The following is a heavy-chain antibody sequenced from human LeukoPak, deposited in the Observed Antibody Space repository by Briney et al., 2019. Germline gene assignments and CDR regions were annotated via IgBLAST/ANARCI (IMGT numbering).Heavy chain of an antibody. J-gene: IGHJ4*02. D-gene: IGHD3-22*01. V-gene: IGHV3-30-3*01. Sequence: GGSLRLSCAASGFTFSSYAMHWVRQAPGKGLEWVAVISYDGSNKYYADSVKGRFTISRDNSKNTLYLQMNSLRPEDTALYYCARAGYYDSSGYYLSGYWGQGTLVTVSS. CDR3: ARAGYYDSSGYYLSGY. CDR1: GFTFSSYA. CDR2: ISYDGSNK.